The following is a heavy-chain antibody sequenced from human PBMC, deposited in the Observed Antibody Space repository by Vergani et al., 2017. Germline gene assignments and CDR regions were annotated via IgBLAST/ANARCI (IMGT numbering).Heavy chain of an antibody. V-gene: IGHV1-18*04. D-gene: IGHD2-2*01. Sequence: QVQLVQSGAEVKKPGASVKVSCKASGYTFTSYGISWVRQAPGQGLEWMGWISAYNGNTNYAQKLQGRVTMTTDTSTSTAYMELSRLRSDDTAVYYCARVPPYCSSTSCYASLIYGMDVWGQGTTVTVSS. J-gene: IGHJ6*02. CDR2: ISAYNGNT. CDR3: ARVPPYCSSTSCYASLIYGMDV. CDR1: GYTFTSYG.